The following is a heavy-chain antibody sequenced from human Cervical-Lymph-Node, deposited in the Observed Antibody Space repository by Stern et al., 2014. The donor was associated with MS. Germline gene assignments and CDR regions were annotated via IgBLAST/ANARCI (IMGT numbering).Heavy chain of an antibody. V-gene: IGHV4-61*02. Sequence: QVQLVQSGPGLVKPSQTLSLTCTVSGGSISSSGYYWSWIRQPADKGLEWIGRIHDSGSTYYNSSLQSRVTISMAPAKNQFVQKLTTVTAADTAVYYCAPTRWDLFTWNWFDPWGQGTLVTVSS. D-gene: IGHD1-26*01. CDR3: APTRWDLFTWNWFDP. J-gene: IGHJ5*02. CDR2: IHDSGST. CDR1: GGSISSSGYY.